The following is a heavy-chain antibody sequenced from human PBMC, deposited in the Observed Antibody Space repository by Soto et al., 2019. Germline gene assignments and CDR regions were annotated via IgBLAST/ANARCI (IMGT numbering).Heavy chain of an antibody. CDR2: IGTAGDT. J-gene: IGHJ6*02. D-gene: IGHD6-6*01. CDR3: AKGDSSSHYYGMDV. V-gene: IGHV3-13*04. Sequence: GGSLRLSCAASGFTFSSYDMHWVRQATGKGLEWVSAIGTAGDTYYPGSVKGRFTISRDNAKNSLYLQMNSLRAEDTALYYCAKGDSSSHYYGMDVWGQGTTVTVSS. CDR1: GFTFSSYD.